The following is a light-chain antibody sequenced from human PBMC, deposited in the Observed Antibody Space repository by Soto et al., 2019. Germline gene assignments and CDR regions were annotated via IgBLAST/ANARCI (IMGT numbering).Light chain of an antibody. V-gene: IGLV2-14*01. CDR1: SSDVGGYNY. CDR3: SSYTSSSTLYV. J-gene: IGLJ1*01. Sequence: QSVLTQPASGSGSPGQSITISCTGTSSDVGGYNYVSWYQQHPGKAPKLMIYDVSNRPSGVSNHFSGSKSGNTASLTISGLQAEDEADYYCSSYTSSSTLYVFGTGTKVTVL. CDR2: DVS.